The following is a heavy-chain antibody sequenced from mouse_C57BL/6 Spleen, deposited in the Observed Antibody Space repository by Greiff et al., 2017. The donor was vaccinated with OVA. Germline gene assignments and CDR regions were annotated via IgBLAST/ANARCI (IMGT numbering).Heavy chain of an antibody. V-gene: IGHV1-50*01. D-gene: IGHD4-1*02. CDR2: IDPSDSYT. Sequence: VQLQQPGAELVKPGASVKLSCKASGYTFTSYWMQWVKQRPGQGLEWIGEIDPSDSYTNYNQKFKGKATLTVDTSSSTAYMQLSSLTSEDSAVYYCARQLRFYAMDYWGQGTSVIVSS. CDR1: GYTFTSYW. J-gene: IGHJ4*01. CDR3: ARQLRFYAMDY.